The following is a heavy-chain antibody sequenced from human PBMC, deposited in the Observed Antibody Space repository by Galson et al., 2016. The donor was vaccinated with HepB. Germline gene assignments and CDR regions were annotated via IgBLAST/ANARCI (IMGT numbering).Heavy chain of an antibody. D-gene: IGHD2-15*01. J-gene: IGHJ6*02. CDR2: ISATGGTT. CDR3: AKWGIGDILVVVAATGMDV. Sequence: SLRLSCAASEITFSSFAMTWVRQTPGKGLEWVSTISATGGTTYYADTVKGRFTVSRDNSKKTLFLQMNSLRAEDTAVYYCAKWGIGDILVVVAATGMDVWGQGTTVIVSS. V-gene: IGHV3-23*01. CDR1: EITFSSFA.